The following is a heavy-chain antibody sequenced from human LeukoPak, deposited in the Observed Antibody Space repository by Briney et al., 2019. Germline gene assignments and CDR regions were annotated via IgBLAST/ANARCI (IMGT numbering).Heavy chain of an antibody. Sequence: GASVKVSCKASGYTFINHAIHWVRQAPGQRLEWMGWINIGNGNTKYSQNFQGRITITRGTSATTAYMDLSSLRSEDTAMYYCARRLGRSFDYWGQGTLVTVSS. D-gene: IGHD2-21*01. J-gene: IGHJ4*02. CDR1: GYTFINHA. CDR3: ARRLGRSFDY. CDR2: INIGNGNT. V-gene: IGHV1-3*04.